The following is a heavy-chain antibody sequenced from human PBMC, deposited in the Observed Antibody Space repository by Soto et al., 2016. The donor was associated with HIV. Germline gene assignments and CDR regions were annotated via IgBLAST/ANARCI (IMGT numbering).Heavy chain of an antibody. CDR2: ISWDGGST. CDR1: GFTFDDYT. D-gene: IGHD2-8*02. CDR3: ASGHIVLAPPGY. V-gene: IGHV3-43*01. Sequence: EVQLVESGGAVVQPGGSLRLSCAASGFTFDDYTMHWVRQAPGKGLEWVSLISWDGGSTYYADSVKGRFTISKDNSKNSLYLQMNSLRTEDTALYYCASGHIVLAPPGYWGQGTLVTVSS. J-gene: IGHJ4*02.